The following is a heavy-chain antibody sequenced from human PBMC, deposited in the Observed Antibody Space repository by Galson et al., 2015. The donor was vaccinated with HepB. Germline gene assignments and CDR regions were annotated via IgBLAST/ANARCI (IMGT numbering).Heavy chain of an antibody. CDR1: GYSFSTYW. D-gene: IGHD3-10*01. CDR3: ARQRLWLGETMGAYSLDY. Sequence: QSGAEVKKPGESLKISCKGSGYSFSTYWIGWVRQMPGKGLEWMGIIYPGDSDTRYSPSFQGQVTISADKSITTAYLQWSSLKASDTAIYYCARQRLWLGETMGAYSLDYWRQGTLVTVSS. V-gene: IGHV5-51*01. J-gene: IGHJ4*02. CDR2: IYPGDSDT.